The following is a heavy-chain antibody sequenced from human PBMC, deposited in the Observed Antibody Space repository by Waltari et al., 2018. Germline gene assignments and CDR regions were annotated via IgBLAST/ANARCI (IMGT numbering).Heavy chain of an antibody. CDR3: ARGDMFPYYYYMDV. J-gene: IGHJ6*03. CDR1: GYTFTDYY. CDR2: VDPEDGET. V-gene: IGHV1-69-2*01. D-gene: IGHD3-10*02. Sequence: EVQLVQSGAEVKKPGATVKISCKASGYTFTDYYMHWVQQAPGKGLEWMGRVDPEDGETIYAEKFQGRVTITADTSTDTAYMELSSLRAEDTALYYCARGDMFPYYYYMDVWGKGTTVTVSS.